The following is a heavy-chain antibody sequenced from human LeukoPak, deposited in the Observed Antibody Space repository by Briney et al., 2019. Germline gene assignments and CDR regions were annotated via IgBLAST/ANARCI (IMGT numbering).Heavy chain of an antibody. CDR2: ISGSGGVA. D-gene: IGHD6-19*01. CDR1: GFTFSSYA. Sequence: PGGSLRLSCTTSGFTFSSYAMSWVRQAPGKGLEWVSGISGSGGVAYYADSVKGRFAISRDNSKNTLYLQMNSLRAEDTALYYCAKVPAGYNSGWCQNYLDSWGQGTLVTVSS. CDR3: AKVPAGYNSGWCQNYLDS. J-gene: IGHJ4*02. V-gene: IGHV3-23*01.